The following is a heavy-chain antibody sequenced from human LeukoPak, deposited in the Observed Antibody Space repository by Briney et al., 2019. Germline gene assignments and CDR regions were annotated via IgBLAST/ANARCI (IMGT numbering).Heavy chain of an antibody. D-gene: IGHD2-8*01. J-gene: IGHJ3*02. CDR2: ITGSSSTI. CDR1: GFTFSLYR. CDR3: ASSNGALDI. V-gene: IGHV3-48*02. Sequence: TGGSLRLSCAASGFTFSLYRMNWVRQAPGKGLEWVSYITGSSSTIYHADSVKGRFTISRDNAKNLLDLQMHSLRDEDTAVYYSASSNGALDIWGQGTMVTVSS.